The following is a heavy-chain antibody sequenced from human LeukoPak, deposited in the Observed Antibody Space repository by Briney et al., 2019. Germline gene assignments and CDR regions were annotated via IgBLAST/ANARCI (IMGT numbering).Heavy chain of an antibody. Sequence: PGGSLRLSCAASGFTFSNAWMSWVRQAPGKGLDWVGRIKSKTDGGTTDYAAPVKGRFTISRDDSKNTLYLQMNSLKTEDTAVYYCTTVNPQYYYDSGGYYFDYWGQGTLVTVSS. CDR3: TTVNPQYYYDSGGYYFDY. CDR1: GFTFSNAW. J-gene: IGHJ4*02. V-gene: IGHV3-15*01. CDR2: IKSKTDGGTT. D-gene: IGHD3-22*01.